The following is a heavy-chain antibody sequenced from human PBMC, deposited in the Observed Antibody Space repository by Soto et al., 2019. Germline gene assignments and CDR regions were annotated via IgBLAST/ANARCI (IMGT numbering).Heavy chain of an antibody. Sequence: QVQLQESGPGLVKPSETLSLTCTVTGGSISSYYWSSIRQPPGKGLEWIGYIYYSGSTNYNPSLKSRVTISVDTSKNQFSLKLSSVTAADTAVYYCARGLSFDYYDSSGYYYFDYWGQGTLVTVSS. CDR2: IYYSGST. V-gene: IGHV4-59*01. CDR3: ARGLSFDYYDSSGYYYFDY. J-gene: IGHJ4*02. CDR1: GGSISSYY. D-gene: IGHD3-22*01.